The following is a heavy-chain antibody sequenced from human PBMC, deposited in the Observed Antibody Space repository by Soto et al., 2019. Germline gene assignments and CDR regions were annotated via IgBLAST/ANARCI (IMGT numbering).Heavy chain of an antibody. CDR3: ARDRPPWEQLAHYHGFDV. Sequence: QEQLVESGGGVVQPGRSLRLSCAASGFTFSTYVMHWVRQAPGKGLEWVAVISHDGNIKNYADSVKGRFTISRDNSKSTVYLEMNSLRVEDTAVYSCARDRPPWEQLAHYHGFDVWGQGTTVTVS. V-gene: IGHV3-30-3*01. D-gene: IGHD1-26*01. CDR2: ISHDGNIK. CDR1: GFTFSTYV. J-gene: IGHJ6*02.